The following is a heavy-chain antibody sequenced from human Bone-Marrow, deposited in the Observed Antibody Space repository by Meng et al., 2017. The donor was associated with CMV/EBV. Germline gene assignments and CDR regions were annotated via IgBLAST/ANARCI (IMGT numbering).Heavy chain of an antibody. V-gene: IGHV3-30*02. CDR2: IQYDGSKE. CDR1: RFRFSDYG. D-gene: IGHD2-15*01. J-gene: IGHJ4*02. CDR3: AKDTSLSF. Sequence: GESLKISYAAFRFRFSDYGMHWVRQAPGRGLEWVAGIQYDGSKEYYADSLKGRFTISRDNSKYALYLQMNSLRPEDTAMYYCAKDTSLSFWGQGTLVTVSS.